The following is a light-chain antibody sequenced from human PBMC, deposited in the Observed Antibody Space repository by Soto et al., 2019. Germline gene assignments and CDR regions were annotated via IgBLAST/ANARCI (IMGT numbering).Light chain of an antibody. J-gene: IGLJ1*01. Sequence: QSVLTQPPSASGSPGQSVTISCTGTSSDVGGYDYVSWYQQEPGKAPKVMIYEVSQRPSGVPDRYSGSKSGNTAFLTVSGLQADDEAVYYCAAWDDSLNGRVFGTGTKLTVL. CDR3: AAWDDSLNGRV. V-gene: IGLV2-8*01. CDR2: EVS. CDR1: SSDVGGYDY.